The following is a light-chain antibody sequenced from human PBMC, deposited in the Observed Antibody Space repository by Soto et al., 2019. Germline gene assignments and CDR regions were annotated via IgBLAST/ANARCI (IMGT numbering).Light chain of an antibody. V-gene: IGKV3-20*01. CDR2: AVS. J-gene: IGKJ1*01. CDR3: QQHSNSPWT. Sequence: EIVLTQSPGTLTLSPGESAALSCRASQTISNNYLVWYRQKPGQAPRLLIYAVSSRAAGIPDRFSGSGCGTDFALTIARLEPEDSAVYYCQQHSNSPWTFGQGTRVEI. CDR1: QTISNNY.